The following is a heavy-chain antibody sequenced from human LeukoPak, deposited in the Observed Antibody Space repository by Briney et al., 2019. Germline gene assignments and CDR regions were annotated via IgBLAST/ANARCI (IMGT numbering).Heavy chain of an antibody. CDR2: IYSGGST. V-gene: IGHV3-53*01. Sequence: PGGSLRLSCAASGFTVSSNYMSWVRQAPGKGLEWVSVIYSGGSTYYADSVKGRFTISRDNSKNTLYPQMNSLRAEDTAVYYCARPRGSSGYLDAFDIWGQGTMVTVSS. CDR3: ARPRGSSGYLDAFDI. D-gene: IGHD3-22*01. J-gene: IGHJ3*02. CDR1: GFTVSSNY.